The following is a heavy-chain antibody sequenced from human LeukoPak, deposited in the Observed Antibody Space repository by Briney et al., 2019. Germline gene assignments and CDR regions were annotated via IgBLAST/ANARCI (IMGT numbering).Heavy chain of an antibody. CDR3: ARHGGSLTLYYCYYMDV. J-gene: IGHJ6*03. V-gene: IGHV4-38-2*01. CDR1: GYSISSGYY. D-gene: IGHD1-14*01. Sequence: SETLSLTCAVSGYSISSGYYWGWIRQPPGKGLEWIGSIYHSGSTYYNPSLKSRVTISVDTSKNQFSLKLSSVTAADTAVYYCARHGGSLTLYYCYYMDVWGKGTTVTVSS. CDR2: IYHSGST.